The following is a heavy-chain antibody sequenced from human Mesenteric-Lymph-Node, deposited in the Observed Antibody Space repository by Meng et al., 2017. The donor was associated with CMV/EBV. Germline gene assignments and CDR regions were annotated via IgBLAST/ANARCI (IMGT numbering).Heavy chain of an antibody. CDR2: IYPGHSDA. CDR3: ARRGSTVFNF. J-gene: IGHJ4*02. CDR1: GYAFSTYW. Sequence: ISCTVSGYAFSTYWIGWVRQMAVRGLEWLAVIYPGHSDARYSPSFQGQVTISADRSTSTAYLQWSSLKASDTAMYYCARRGSTVFNFWGQGTLVTVSS. D-gene: IGHD1-26*01. V-gene: IGHV5-51*01.